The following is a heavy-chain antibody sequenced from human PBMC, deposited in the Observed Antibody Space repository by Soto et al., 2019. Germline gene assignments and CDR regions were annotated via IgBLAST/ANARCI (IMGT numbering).Heavy chain of an antibody. D-gene: IGHD1-1*01. CDR2: INNDGSST. V-gene: IGHV3-74*01. J-gene: IGHJ4*02. Sequence: GGSLRLSCAASGFTLNSFFMHWVRQVPGKGLMWVSRINNDGSSTTYADSVRGRFTISRDNSKNTLYLQMNSLRVEDTAVYYCAKKVPGSNPLDSWGQGALVTV. CDR1: GFTLNSFF. CDR3: AKKVPGSNPLDS.